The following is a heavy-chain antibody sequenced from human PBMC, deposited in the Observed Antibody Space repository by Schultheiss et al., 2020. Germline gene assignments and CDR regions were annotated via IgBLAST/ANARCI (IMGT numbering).Heavy chain of an antibody. CDR2: INHSGST. J-gene: IGHJ6*02. Sequence: SQTLSLTCTVSGGSISSGGYYWSWIRQPPGKGLEWIGEINHSGSTNYNPSLKSRVIISLDTSKNQLSLKLSSVTAADTAVYYCARDAITTLGFYGMDVWGQGTTVTVSS. CDR3: ARDAITTLGFYGMDV. V-gene: IGHV4-31*03. CDR1: GGSISSGGYY. D-gene: IGHD4-11*01.